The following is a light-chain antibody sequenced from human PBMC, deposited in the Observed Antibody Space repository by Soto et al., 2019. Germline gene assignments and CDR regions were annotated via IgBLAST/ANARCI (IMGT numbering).Light chain of an antibody. CDR1: QSVSSSY. J-gene: IGKJ1*01. CDR2: GAS. Sequence: EIVLTQSPCTLSLSPGERATLSCRASQSVSSSYLAWYQQKPGQAPRLLIYGASGRATGIPDRFSGSGSGTDFTLTISRLEPEDFAVYYCQQYGSSPQTFGQGTKVDI. CDR3: QQYGSSPQT. V-gene: IGKV3-20*01.